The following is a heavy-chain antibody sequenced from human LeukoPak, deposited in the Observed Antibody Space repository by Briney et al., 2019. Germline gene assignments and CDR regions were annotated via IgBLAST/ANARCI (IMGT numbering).Heavy chain of an antibody. CDR3: ARVPLFGRRSSGYYPSTDYYGMDV. V-gene: IGHV3-48*01. Sequence: GGSLRLSCAASGFTFSSYSMNWVRQAPGKGPEWVSYISSSSSTIYYADSVKGRFTISRDNAKNSLYLQMNSLRAEDTAVYYCARVPLFGRRSSGYYPSTDYYGMDVWGQGTTVTVSS. CDR2: ISSSSSTI. D-gene: IGHD3-22*01. J-gene: IGHJ6*02. CDR1: GFTFSSYS.